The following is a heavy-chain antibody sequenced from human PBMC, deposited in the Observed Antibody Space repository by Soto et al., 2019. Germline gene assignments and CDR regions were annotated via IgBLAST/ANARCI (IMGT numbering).Heavy chain of an antibody. J-gene: IGHJ3*02. CDR2: ITAYNGNT. D-gene: IGHD2-21*02. CDR3: AGDSVVVTATQHFAFDI. CDR1: GYNFKSYG. Sequence: ASVKVSCKTSGYNFKSYGVNWVRQAPGQGLEWMGWITAYNGNTNYAQKFQGRVTMATDASTTTAYMELRSLGSDDTAVYYCAGDSVVVTATQHFAFDIWGQGTMVTVSS. V-gene: IGHV1-18*04.